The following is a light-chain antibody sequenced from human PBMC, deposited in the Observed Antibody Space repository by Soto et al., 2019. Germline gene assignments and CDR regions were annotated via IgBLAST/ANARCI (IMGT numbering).Light chain of an antibody. J-gene: IGKJ1*01. V-gene: IGKV3-20*01. Sequence: EIVLTQSPATLSVSPGERATLSCRASQSISRYLTWYQQKPGQGPRVLIYGASSRATGIPDRFSGSGSGTDFTLTINRLEPEDFAVYYCQQYGSSPPTFGQGTKVDIK. CDR1: QSISRY. CDR3: QQYGSSPPT. CDR2: GAS.